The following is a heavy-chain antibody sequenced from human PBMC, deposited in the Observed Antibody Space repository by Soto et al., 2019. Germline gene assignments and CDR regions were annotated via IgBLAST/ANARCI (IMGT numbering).Heavy chain of an antibody. CDR3: ARDVARTSRRHWFDP. J-gene: IGHJ5*02. Sequence: QVQLVESGGGVVQPGRSLRLSCEVSGFSLSGYGMHWVRQAPGKGLEWVAVIWYDGTTKNYADSVKGRFTISRDSSKNTVYLQMYSLKVEDTAVYYCARDVARTSRRHWFDPWGQGVMVTVSS. V-gene: IGHV3-33*01. CDR1: GFSLSGYG. CDR2: IWYDGTTK. D-gene: IGHD5-12*01.